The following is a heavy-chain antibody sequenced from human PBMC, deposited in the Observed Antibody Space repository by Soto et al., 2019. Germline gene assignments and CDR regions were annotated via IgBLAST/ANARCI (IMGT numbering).Heavy chain of an antibody. CDR2: IYSGGST. Sequence: EVQLVESGGGLVQPGGSLRPSCAASGFTVSSNYMSWVRQAPGKGLEWVSVIYSGGSTYYADSVKGRFTISRDNSKNTLYLQMNSLRAEDTAVYYCARSDYSGKYDYWGQGTLVTVSS. D-gene: IGHD2-21*01. V-gene: IGHV3-66*01. J-gene: IGHJ4*02. CDR1: GFTVSSNY. CDR3: ARSDYSGKYDY.